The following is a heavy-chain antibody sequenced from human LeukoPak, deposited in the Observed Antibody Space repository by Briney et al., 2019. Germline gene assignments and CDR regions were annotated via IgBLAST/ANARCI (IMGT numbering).Heavy chain of an antibody. CDR2: ISSSGSTI. D-gene: IGHD6-19*01. V-gene: IGHV3-11*01. J-gene: IGHJ4*02. CDR3: ARAKVVAGTSADY. Sequence: VGSLRLSCAASGFTFSDYYMSWIRQAPGKGLEWVSYISSSGSTIYYADSVKGRFTISRDNAKNSLYLQMNSLRAEDTAVYYCARAKVVAGTSADYWGQGTLVTVSS. CDR1: GFTFSDYY.